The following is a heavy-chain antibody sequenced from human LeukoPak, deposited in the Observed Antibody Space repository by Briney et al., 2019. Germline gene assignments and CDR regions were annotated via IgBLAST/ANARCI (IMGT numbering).Heavy chain of an antibody. CDR3: ARIKDFWSGYFDY. J-gene: IGHJ4*02. CDR1: GFTFSSYA. V-gene: IGHV3-21*01. Sequence: GGSLRLSCAASGFTFSSYAMTWVRQAPGKGLEWVSSISSSSSYIYYADSVKGRFTISRDNAKNSLYLQMNSLRAEDTAVYYCARIKDFWSGYFDYWGQGTLVTVSS. D-gene: IGHD3-3*01. CDR2: ISSSSSYI.